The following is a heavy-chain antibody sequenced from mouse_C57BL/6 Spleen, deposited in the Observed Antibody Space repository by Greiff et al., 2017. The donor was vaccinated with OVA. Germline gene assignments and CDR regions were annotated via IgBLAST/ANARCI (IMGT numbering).Heavy chain of an antibody. CDR1: GFTFSSYA. J-gene: IGHJ2*01. Sequence: DVKLVESGGGLVKPGGSLKLSCAASGFTFSSYAMSWVRQTPEKRLEWVATISDGGSYTYSPDNVKGRFTISRDNAKNNLYLQMSHLKSEDTAMYYCARDRGDEDFDYWGQGTTRTVSS. CDR3: ARDRGDEDFDY. D-gene: IGHD3-1*01. CDR2: ISDGGSYT. V-gene: IGHV5-4*01.